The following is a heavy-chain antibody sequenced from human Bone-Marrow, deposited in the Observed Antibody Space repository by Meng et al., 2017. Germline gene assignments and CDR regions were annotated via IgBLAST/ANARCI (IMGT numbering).Heavy chain of an antibody. J-gene: IGHJ4*02. Sequence: VEFGGDLVKPGGSIRLSCAAFGFYFNNAWMSWVRQAPGKGLEWVGRIKSNTDGGTAEYAATVTGRFTISRDDSKSTLYLQMSGLRIDDTGVYYCTWDDKAVSDYWGQGTLVTGSS. CDR1: GFYFNNAW. V-gene: IGHV3-15*01. CDR2: IKSNTDGGTA. D-gene: IGHD1-26*01. CDR3: TWDDKAVSDY.